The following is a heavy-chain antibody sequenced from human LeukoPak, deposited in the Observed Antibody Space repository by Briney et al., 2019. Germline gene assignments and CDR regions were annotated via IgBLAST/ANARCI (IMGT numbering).Heavy chain of an antibody. D-gene: IGHD6-13*01. CDR1: GYTFTGYY. J-gene: IGHJ4*02. Sequence: ASVKVSCKASGYTFTGYYMHWVRQAPGQGLEWMGWINPNSGGTNYAQKFQGRVTMTRDTSISTAYMELSRLRSEDTAVYYCARALPRLAAVEEGDSWGQGTLVTVSS. V-gene: IGHV1-2*02. CDR3: ARALPRLAAVEEGDS. CDR2: INPNSGGT.